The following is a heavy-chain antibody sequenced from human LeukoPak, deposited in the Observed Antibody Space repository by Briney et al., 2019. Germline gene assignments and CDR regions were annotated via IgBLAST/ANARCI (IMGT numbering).Heavy chain of an antibody. D-gene: IGHD4-17*01. V-gene: IGHV3-7*01. CDR2: IKQGGSQK. J-gene: IGHJ4*02. CDR3: ARGPNFGDYVDFLDS. Sequence: GGSLRLSCEASGFTFSDHWMTWVRQPPGKGLEWVANIKQGGSQKYYVDSVKGRFTISRDDVKSTLFLQMNNLRAEDSALYYCARGPNFGDYVDFLDSWGQGTLVTVSS. CDR1: GFTFSDHW.